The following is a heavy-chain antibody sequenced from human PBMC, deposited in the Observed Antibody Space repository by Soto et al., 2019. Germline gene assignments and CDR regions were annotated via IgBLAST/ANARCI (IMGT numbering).Heavy chain of an antibody. V-gene: IGHV5-51*01. D-gene: IGHD2-21*01. CDR3: ARLVNIFDFDY. J-gene: IGHJ4*02. Sequence: GESLKISCKGSGYSFTNYWIGWVRQMPGKGLEWMGIIYVGDSDTRYSPSFQGQVTISADKSISTAYPQWSSLKASDTAMYYCARLVNIFDFDYWGQGTLVTVSS. CDR1: GYSFTNYW. CDR2: IYVGDSDT.